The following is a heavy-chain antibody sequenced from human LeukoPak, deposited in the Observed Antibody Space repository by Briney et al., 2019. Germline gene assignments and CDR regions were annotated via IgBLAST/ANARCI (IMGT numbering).Heavy chain of an antibody. CDR3: AKDSGSSSWYIDAFDI. CDR2: ISAYNGNT. D-gene: IGHD6-13*01. V-gene: IGHV1-18*01. J-gene: IGHJ3*02. CDR1: GYTFTSYG. Sequence: GASVKVSCKASGYTFTSYGISWVRQAPGQGLEWMGWISAYNGNTNYAQKLQGRVTMTTDTSTSTAYMELRSLRSEDTAVYYCAKDSGSSSWYIDAFDIWGQGTMVTVSS.